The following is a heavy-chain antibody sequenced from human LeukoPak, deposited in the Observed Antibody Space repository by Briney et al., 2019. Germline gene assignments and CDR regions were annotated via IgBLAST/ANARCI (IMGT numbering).Heavy chain of an antibody. D-gene: IGHD4-11*01. CDR2: INRYGSA. CDR1: GGSFNTFY. CDR3: ARDSPYSPHDS. J-gene: IGHJ4*02. V-gene: IGHV4-34*01. Sequence: SSETLSLTCAVYGGSFNTFYWSWIRQPPGKGLEWIGQINRYGSANCNPSLKSRVAISLDTSKNQFSLKVTSVTAADTAVYYCARDSPYSPHDSWGQGTLVTVSS.